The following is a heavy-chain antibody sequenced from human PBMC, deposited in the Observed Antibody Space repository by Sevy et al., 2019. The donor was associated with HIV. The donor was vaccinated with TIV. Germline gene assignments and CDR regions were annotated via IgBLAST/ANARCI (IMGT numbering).Heavy chain of an antibody. CDR3: ARGRVGATTSYYFDY. V-gene: IGHV3-33*01. CDR2: IWINGSQK. CDR1: GFTFSSYA. D-gene: IGHD1-26*01. Sequence: GGSLRLSCAASGFTFSSYALPWVRQAPGKGLEWVGFIWINGSQKYYADSVRGRFTFSRDNSKNTLFLQVSSLRAEDTAVYYCARGRVGATTSYYFDYWGQGTLVTVSS. J-gene: IGHJ4*02.